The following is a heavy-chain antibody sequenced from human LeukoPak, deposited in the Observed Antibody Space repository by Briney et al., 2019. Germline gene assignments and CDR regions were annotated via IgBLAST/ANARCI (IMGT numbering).Heavy chain of an antibody. CDR1: GFSLSTSGLN. J-gene: IGHJ4*02. Sequence: SGPTLVNPTQTLTLTRTFSGFSLSTSGLNVGWIRQPPGKTLEWLALIFGDDDKRYSPSLKSRLTITKDTSKNQVVLTMTNMDPVDTATYYCAHSGSDLAFGYWGQGTLVTVSS. D-gene: IGHD5-12*01. CDR2: IFGDDDK. V-gene: IGHV2-5*02. CDR3: AHSGSDLAFGY.